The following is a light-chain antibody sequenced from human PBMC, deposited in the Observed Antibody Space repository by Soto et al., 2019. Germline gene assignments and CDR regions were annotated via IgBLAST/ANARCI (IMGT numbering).Light chain of an antibody. CDR1: QSLLYSSNNKNY. Sequence: DIVMTQPPDSLAVSLGERATINCKSSQSLLYSSNNKNYLAWYQQKPGQPPKLLIYWASTRESGVPDRFSGSGSGTDFTLTISSLQAEDVAVYYCQEYYDTPYTFGPGTKVDIQ. CDR2: WAS. CDR3: QEYYDTPYT. V-gene: IGKV4-1*01. J-gene: IGKJ3*01.